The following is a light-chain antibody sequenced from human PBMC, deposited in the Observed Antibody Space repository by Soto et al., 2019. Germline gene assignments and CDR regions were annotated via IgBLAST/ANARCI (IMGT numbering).Light chain of an antibody. CDR1: QSISSW. V-gene: IGKV1-5*03. CDR2: KAS. J-gene: IGKJ1*01. CDR3: QQYNSLWT. Sequence: DIQMTQSPSTLSASVGDRVTITFRASQSISSWLAWYQQKPWQAPKRLIYKASSLESGVPSRVSGSGSGTEFTLTISSLQPDDFATYYCQQYNSLWTFGQGTKVEIK.